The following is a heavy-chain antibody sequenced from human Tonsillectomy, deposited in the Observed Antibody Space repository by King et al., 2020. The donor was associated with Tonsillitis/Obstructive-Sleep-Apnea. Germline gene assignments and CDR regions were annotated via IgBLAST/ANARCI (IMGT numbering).Heavy chain of an antibody. D-gene: IGHD6-19*01. CDR3: ARAELSSACDYYFDY. V-gene: IGHV3-53*01. CDR2: IYSGGST. J-gene: IGHJ4*02. Sequence: VQLVESGGGLIQPGGSLRLSCAASEFTVSSYYMSWVRQAPAMGLEWLSVIYSGGSTYYADYVKGRFTISRDNSKNTLYLKMNSLRAEDTAVYYCARAELSSACDYYFDYWGQGTLVTVSS. CDR1: EFTVSSYY.